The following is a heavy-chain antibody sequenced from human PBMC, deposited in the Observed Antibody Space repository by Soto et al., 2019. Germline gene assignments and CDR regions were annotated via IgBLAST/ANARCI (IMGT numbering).Heavy chain of an antibody. Sequence: QVKLQESGPGLATPSGTLSLTCAVSGVSISSGNWWTWVRQSPQRGLEYIGEIFHDGTANYYPSFERRVTISVYTSKNQFSLKLTSVTAADTAIYFCARLVYDTRLNYMHFAFWGQGTLVTVSS. CDR1: GVSISSGNW. V-gene: IGHV4-4*02. D-gene: IGHD3-10*01. J-gene: IGHJ4*02. CDR2: IFHDGTA. CDR3: ARLVYDTRLNYMHFAF.